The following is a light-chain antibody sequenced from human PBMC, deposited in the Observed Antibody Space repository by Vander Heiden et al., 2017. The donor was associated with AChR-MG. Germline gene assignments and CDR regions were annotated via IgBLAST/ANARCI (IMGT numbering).Light chain of an antibody. V-gene: IGKV1-12*01. CDR2: YSS. J-gene: IGKJ5*01. CDR1: HDIDNY. Sequence: DIQMTQSPSFVSASVGDRVTITCRASHDIDNYLAWYQQKPGKAPKLLISYSSILQSGVPQRFSGTQSGTDYTLTISSLQPEDLATYYCHQTKNFPYTFGQGTRLDI. CDR3: HQTKNFPYT.